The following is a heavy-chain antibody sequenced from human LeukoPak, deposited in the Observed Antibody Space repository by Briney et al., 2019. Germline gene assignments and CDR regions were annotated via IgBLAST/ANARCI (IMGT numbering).Heavy chain of an antibody. CDR2: ISGSGGST. Sequence: GGSLRLSCAASGVTFSSFAMSWVRQAPGKGLEWVSVISGSGGSTYYADSVKGRFTISRDNSKNTLSLQMNSLRAEDTAVYYCAKPREGWLVDAFDIWGQGTMVTVSS. V-gene: IGHV3-23*01. J-gene: IGHJ3*02. D-gene: IGHD5-24*01. CDR1: GVTFSSFA. CDR3: AKPREGWLVDAFDI.